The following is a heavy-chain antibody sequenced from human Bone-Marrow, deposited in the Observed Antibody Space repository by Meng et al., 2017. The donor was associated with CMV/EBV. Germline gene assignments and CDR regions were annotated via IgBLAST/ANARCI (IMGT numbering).Heavy chain of an antibody. D-gene: IGHD4-23*01. CDR3: ARGHYGGNPWGAPFDY. V-gene: IGHV1-69*05. CDR2: IIPIFGTA. J-gene: IGHJ4*02. CDR1: GGTFSSYA. Sequence: SVKVSCKASGGTFSSYAISWVRQAPGQGLEWMGGIIPIFGTANCAQKFQGRVTITTDESTSTAYMELSSLRSEDTAVYYCARGHYGGNPWGAPFDYWGQGTLVTVSS.